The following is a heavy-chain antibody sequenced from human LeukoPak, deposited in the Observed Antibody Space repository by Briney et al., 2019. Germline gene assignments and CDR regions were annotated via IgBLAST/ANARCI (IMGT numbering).Heavy chain of an antibody. Sequence: SETLSLTCVVYAGSFSNYYWSWIRQIPGKGLEWIGEVYHSGSTDYNPSLKSRITVSIDTSKSHFSLKLSSVAVADTAVYYCARGGAVNGFDVWGQGTRVTVSS. CDR1: AGSFSNYY. CDR2: VYHSGST. CDR3: ARGGAVNGFDV. V-gene: IGHV4-34*01. J-gene: IGHJ3*01. D-gene: IGHD6-19*01.